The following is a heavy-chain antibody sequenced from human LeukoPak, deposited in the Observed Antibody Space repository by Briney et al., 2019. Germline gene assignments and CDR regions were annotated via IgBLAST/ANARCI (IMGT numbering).Heavy chain of an antibody. CDR2: INSDGSST. Sequence: GGSLRLSCAASGFTFSSYWMHWVRQAPGKGLVWVSRINSDGSSTSYADSVKGRFTISRDNAKNTLYLQMSSLRAEDTAVYYCARVRYYDFWSGYYRSEENAFDIWGQGTMVTVSS. J-gene: IGHJ3*02. CDR3: ARVRYYDFWSGYYRSEENAFDI. V-gene: IGHV3-74*01. D-gene: IGHD3-3*01. CDR1: GFTFSSYW.